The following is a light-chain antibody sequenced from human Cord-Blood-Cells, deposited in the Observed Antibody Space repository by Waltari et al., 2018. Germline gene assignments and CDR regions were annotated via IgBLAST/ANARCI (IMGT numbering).Light chain of an antibody. Sequence: SYELTPPPSVSVSPGQTARLTCSGDALPKTYAYWYQQKSGQAPVLVIYEDSKRPSGIPERFSGSSSGTMATLTISGAQVEDEADYYCYSTDSSGNHSFGGGTKLTVL. CDR2: EDS. CDR3: YSTDSSGNHS. V-gene: IGLV3-10*01. CDR1: ALPKTY. J-gene: IGLJ2*01.